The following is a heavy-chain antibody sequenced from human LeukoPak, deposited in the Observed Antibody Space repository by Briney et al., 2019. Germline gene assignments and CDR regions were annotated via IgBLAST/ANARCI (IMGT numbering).Heavy chain of an antibody. CDR2: IYSGGST. D-gene: IGHD6-6*01. CDR1: GFTVSSNY. J-gene: IGHJ3*02. CDR3: ASYRYGSSFAFDI. Sequence: GGSLRLSCAASGFTVSSNYMSWVRQAPGKGLEWVSIIYSGGSTYYADSVKGRFTISRDNSKNTLYLQMNSLRAEDTAVYYCASYRYGSSFAFDIWGQGTMVTVSS. V-gene: IGHV3-66*01.